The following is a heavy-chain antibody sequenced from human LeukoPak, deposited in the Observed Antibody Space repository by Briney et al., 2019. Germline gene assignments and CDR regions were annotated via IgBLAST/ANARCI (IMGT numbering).Heavy chain of an antibody. CDR2: IWYDGSNK. J-gene: IGHJ3*02. Sequence: GKSLRLSCAAAGFTFSNCAMHWVRQAPGKGLEWMAVIWYDGSNKYYADSVKGRFTISRDNSKKTLYLQKNSLRAEDTAVYYCASGIAAAGSYAFDIWGQGTMVTVSS. CDR1: GFTFSNCA. V-gene: IGHV3-33*03. D-gene: IGHD6-13*01. CDR3: ASGIAAAGSYAFDI.